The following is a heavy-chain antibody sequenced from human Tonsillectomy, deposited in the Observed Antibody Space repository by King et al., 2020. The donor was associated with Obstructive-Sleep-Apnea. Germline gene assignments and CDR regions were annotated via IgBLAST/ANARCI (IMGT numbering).Heavy chain of an antibody. D-gene: IGHD2-21*02. J-gene: IGHJ4*02. V-gene: IGHV1-18*04. Sequence: QLVQSGAEVKKPGASVKVSCKTSGYTFASYGISWVRQAPGQGFEWMGWIGPYNSKTYYAQKLQGRVTMTTDTSASTAYMELRSLRSGDTAVYYCVRDDREVTGNLDYWGQGALVTVSS. CDR2: IGPYNSKT. CDR3: VRDDREVTGNLDY. CDR1: GYTFASYG.